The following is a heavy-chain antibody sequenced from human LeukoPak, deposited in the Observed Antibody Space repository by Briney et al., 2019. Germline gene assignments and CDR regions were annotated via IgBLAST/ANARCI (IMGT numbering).Heavy chain of an antibody. CDR3: ARGGYSHSY. D-gene: IGHD1-26*01. V-gene: IGHV4-34*01. J-gene: IGHJ4*02. CDR1: GGSFSGYY. Sequence: PSETLSLTCAVYGGSFSGYYWSWIRQPPGKGLEWIGEINHSGSTNYNPSLKSRVTISVDTSKNQFSLKLSSVTAADTAVYYCARGGYSHSYWGQGTLVTVSS. CDR2: INHSGST.